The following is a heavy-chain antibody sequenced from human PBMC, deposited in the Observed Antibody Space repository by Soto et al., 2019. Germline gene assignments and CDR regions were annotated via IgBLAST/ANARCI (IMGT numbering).Heavy chain of an antibody. V-gene: IGHV4-39*01. CDR2: LFYSGAT. CDR3: ARHAAYDSVWGASDGSDY. J-gene: IGHJ4*02. Sequence: QLQLQESGPGLVKPSETLSLACTVSGVSISSNSYYWDWIRQPPVKGLERIGSLFYSGATYHNPSLRRRVTISVDTSKNRVSLPLSSVTAADTTVYYCARHAAYDSVWGASDGSDYWGKGTLVTV. D-gene: IGHD3-16*01. CDR1: GVSISSNSYY.